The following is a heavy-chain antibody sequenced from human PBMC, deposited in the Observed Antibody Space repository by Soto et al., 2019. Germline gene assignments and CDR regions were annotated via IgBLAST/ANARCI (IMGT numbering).Heavy chain of an antibody. V-gene: IGHV3-23*01. CDR1: GFTFSGYG. CDR2: ISGSGGST. Sequence: GGSLRLSCAASGFTFSGYGMSWVRQVPGKGLEWVSAISGSGGSTYYADSVKGRFTISRDNSKNRFYVQMNSLRAEDTAIYYCAKAGFGKTVYACDIWGKGIMVSLSS. CDR3: AKAGFGKTVYACDI. J-gene: IGHJ3*02. D-gene: IGHD3-16*01.